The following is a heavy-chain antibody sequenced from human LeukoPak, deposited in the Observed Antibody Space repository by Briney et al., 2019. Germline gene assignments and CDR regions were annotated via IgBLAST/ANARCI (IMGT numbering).Heavy chain of an antibody. J-gene: IGHJ4*02. D-gene: IGHD5-12*01. Sequence: SETLSLTCTVSGGSISSYYWSWIRQPPGKGLEWIGYIYYSGSTNYNPSLKSRVTISVDTSKNRFSLKLSSVTAADTAVYYCARARVDIVATTFYGFDYWGQGTLVTVSS. CDR1: GGSISSYY. CDR3: ARARVDIVATTFYGFDY. CDR2: IYYSGST. V-gene: IGHV4-59*01.